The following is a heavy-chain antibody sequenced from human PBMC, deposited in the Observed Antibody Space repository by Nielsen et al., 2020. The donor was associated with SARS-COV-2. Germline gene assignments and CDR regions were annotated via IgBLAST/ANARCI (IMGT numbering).Heavy chain of an antibody. CDR2: ISYDGSNK. V-gene: IGHV3-33*05. CDR3: ASIDSSGYYGWAFDI. Sequence: GESLKISCAASGFTFSSYGMHWVRQAPGKGLEWVAVISYDGSNKYYADSVKGRFTISRDNAKNSLYLQMNSLRAEDTALYHCASIDSSGYYGWAFDIWGQGTMVTVSS. D-gene: IGHD3-22*01. CDR1: GFTFSSYG. J-gene: IGHJ3*02.